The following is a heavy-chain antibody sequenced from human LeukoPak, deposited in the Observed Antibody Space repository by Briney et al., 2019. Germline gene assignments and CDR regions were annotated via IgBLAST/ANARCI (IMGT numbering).Heavy chain of an antibody. J-gene: IGHJ4*02. CDR3: ARQVAAGTLDY. CDR1: GYSFTSYW. D-gene: IGHD6-13*01. CDR2: IYPGDSNT. V-gene: IGHV5-51*01. Sequence: GESLKISCKGSGYSFTSYWIGWARQMPGKGLEWMGLIYPGDSNTRYSPSFQGQVTISADKSISTAYLQWSSLKASDTAMYYCARQVAAGTLDYWGQGTLVSVSS.